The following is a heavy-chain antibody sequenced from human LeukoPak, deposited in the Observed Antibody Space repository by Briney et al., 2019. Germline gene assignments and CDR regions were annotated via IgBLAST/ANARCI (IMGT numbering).Heavy chain of an antibody. D-gene: IGHD3-22*01. CDR2: ISGSGGST. Sequence: GGSLRLSCAASGFTFSSYAMSWVRQAPGKGLEWVSAISGSGGSTYYPDSVKGRFTISRDNSKNTLYLQMNSLRAEDTAVYYCAKAPHYDSSGYTYFDYWGQGTLVTVSS. J-gene: IGHJ4*02. CDR1: GFTFSSYA. CDR3: AKAPHYDSSGYTYFDY. V-gene: IGHV3-23*01.